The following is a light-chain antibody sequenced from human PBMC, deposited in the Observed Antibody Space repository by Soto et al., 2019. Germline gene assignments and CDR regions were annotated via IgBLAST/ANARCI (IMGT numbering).Light chain of an antibody. CDR2: GAS. CDR1: QSVSSSY. Sequence: EIVMTQSPATLSVSPGERATLSCRASQSVSSSYLAWYQQKPGQTPRLLIYGASSRATGIPDRFSGSGSGTDFTLTISRLEPADFAVYYCQYYGTSPKPFGQGTKVDIK. V-gene: IGKV3-20*01. CDR3: QYYGTSPKP. J-gene: IGKJ1*01.